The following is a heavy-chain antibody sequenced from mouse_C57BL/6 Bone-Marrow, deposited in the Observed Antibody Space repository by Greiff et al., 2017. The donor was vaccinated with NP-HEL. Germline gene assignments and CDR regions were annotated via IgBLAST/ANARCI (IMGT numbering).Heavy chain of an antibody. D-gene: IGHD2-4*01. CDR3: AIGEGYDYDGDWYFDV. Sequence: QVQLKQPGAELVKPGASVKVSCKASGYTFTSYWMHWVKQRPGQGLEWIGRIHPSDSDTNYNQKFKGKATLTVDKSSSTAYMQLSSLTSEDSAVYYCAIGEGYDYDGDWYFDVWGTGTTVTVSS. CDR2: IHPSDSDT. CDR1: GYTFTSYW. J-gene: IGHJ1*03. V-gene: IGHV1-74*01.